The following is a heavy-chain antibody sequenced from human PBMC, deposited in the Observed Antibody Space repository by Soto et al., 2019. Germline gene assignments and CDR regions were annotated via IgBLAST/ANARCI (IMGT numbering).Heavy chain of an antibody. V-gene: IGHV3-73*01. CDR2: IRSKANSFAT. CDR1: GFAFSGST. CDR3: FRENYFSYHATDV. J-gene: IGHJ6*02. Sequence: GGSLRLSCAGSGFAFSGSTIHWVRQASGKGLEWVGRIRSKANSFATAYAASVKGRFIISRDDSKATAYLQMNSLKIEDTAVYYCFRENYFSYHATDVWGQGTTVTVSS.